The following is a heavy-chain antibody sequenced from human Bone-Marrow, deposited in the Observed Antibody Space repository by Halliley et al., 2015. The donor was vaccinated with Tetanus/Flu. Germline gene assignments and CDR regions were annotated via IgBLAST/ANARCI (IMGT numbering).Heavy chain of an antibody. Sequence: LRLSCAVSGGSISHYYWSWIRQPPGKGLEWIGYFYYSGSTNYNSSLESRVTMSVDTSKNQVSLKLRSVTAAGTAVYYCATVRREHLRLGELSFGTWGQGTLVTVSS. D-gene: IGHD3-16*02. J-gene: IGHJ5*02. V-gene: IGHV4-59*01. CDR2: FYYSGST. CDR1: GGSISHYY. CDR3: ATVRREHLRLGELSFGT.